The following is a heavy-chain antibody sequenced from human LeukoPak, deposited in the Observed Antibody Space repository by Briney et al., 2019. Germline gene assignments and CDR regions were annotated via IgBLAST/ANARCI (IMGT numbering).Heavy chain of an antibody. CDR3: AKDGDSRGYYYRFLDY. CDR2: ISYDGSNK. V-gene: IGHV3-30*18. Sequence: PGRSLRLSCAASGFTFSSYGMHWVRQAPGKGLEWVAVISYDGSNKYYADSVKGRFTISRDNSKNTLYLQMNSLRAEDTAVYYCAKDGDSRGYYYRFLDYWGQGTLVTVSS. J-gene: IGHJ4*02. D-gene: IGHD3-22*01. CDR1: GFTFSSYG.